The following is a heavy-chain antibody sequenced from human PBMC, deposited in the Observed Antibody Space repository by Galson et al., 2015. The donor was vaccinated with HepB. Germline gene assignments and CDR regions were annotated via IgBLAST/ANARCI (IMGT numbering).Heavy chain of an antibody. CDR3: ARGREYRDYYYGMDV. CDR2: INPNSGGT. V-gene: IGHV1-2*04. Sequence: SVKVSCKASGYTFTGYHMHWVRQAPGQGLEWMGWINPNSGGTNYAQKFQGWVTMTRDTSISTAYMELSRLRSDDTAVYYCARGREYRDYYYGMDVWGQGTTVTVSS. J-gene: IGHJ6*02. CDR1: GYTFTGYH. D-gene: IGHD5-24*01.